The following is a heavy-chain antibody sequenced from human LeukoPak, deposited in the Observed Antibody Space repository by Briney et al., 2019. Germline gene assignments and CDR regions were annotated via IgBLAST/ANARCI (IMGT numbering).Heavy chain of an antibody. CDR3: ARGLDSVTWGPFDI. CDR1: GLTVSSKY. J-gene: IGHJ3*02. D-gene: IGHD2-2*03. CDR2: INTGGGT. Sequence: GGSLRLSCAASGLTVSSKYMSWVRQAPGKGLEWVSAINTGGGTSSADSVKGRFTISRDNSESTLYLQMSSLRAENTAVYYCARGLDSVTWGPFDIWGQGTVVTVSS. V-gene: IGHV3-53*01.